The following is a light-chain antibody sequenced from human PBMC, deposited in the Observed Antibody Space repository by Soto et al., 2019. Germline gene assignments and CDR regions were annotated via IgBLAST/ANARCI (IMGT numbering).Light chain of an antibody. J-gene: IGLJ3*02. Sequence: QSALTQPASVSGSPGQSITISCTGTSSDIGSYNLVSWYQQHPGKAPKFMIYEGSKRPSGVSNRFSGSKSGNTASLTISGLQAEDEPDYYCCSYAGSSSWVFGGGTKVTVL. CDR1: SSDIGSYNL. CDR2: EGS. V-gene: IGLV2-23*01. CDR3: CSYAGSSSWV.